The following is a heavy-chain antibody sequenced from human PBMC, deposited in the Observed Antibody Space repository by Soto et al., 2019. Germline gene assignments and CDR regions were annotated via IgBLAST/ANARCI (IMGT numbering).Heavy chain of an antibody. V-gene: IGHV1-69*13. J-gene: IGHJ6*02. D-gene: IGHD2-15*01. CDR2: IIPIFGTA. CDR3: ARVWGTYCSGGSCYSYYYYGMDV. Sequence: ASVKVSCKASGGTFSSYAIGWVRQAPGQGLEWMGGIIPIFGTANYAQKFQGRVTITADESTSTAYMELSSLRSEDTAVYYCARVWGTYCSGGSCYSYYYYGMDVWGQGTTVTVSS. CDR1: GGTFSSYA.